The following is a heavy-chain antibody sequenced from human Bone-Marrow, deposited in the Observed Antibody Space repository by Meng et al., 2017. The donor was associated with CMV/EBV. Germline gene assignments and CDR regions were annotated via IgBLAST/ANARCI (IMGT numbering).Heavy chain of an antibody. D-gene: IGHD2-2*01. CDR3: AKDVLVVPAAIHY. Sequence: SLKISCAASGFTFDDYAMHWVRQAPGKGLEWVSGISWNSGSIGYADSVKGRFTISRDNSKNTLYLQMNSLRAEDTAVYYCAKDVLVVPAAIHYWGQGTLVTVSS. J-gene: IGHJ4*02. CDR1: GFTFDDYA. V-gene: IGHV3-9*01. CDR2: ISWNSGSI.